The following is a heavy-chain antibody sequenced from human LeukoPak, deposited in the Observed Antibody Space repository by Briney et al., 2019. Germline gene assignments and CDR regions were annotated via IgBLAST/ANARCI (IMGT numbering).Heavy chain of an antibody. V-gene: IGHV1-18*01. CDR2: ISAYNGDT. CDR3: ARQVLIAGGRYGMDV. J-gene: IGHJ6*02. Sequence: ASVKVSCKTSGYTFTSYGISWVRQAPGQGLEWMGWISAYNGDTSSAQKVQGRVTMTTDTSTSTAYMELRSRRSDDTAVYYCARQVLIAGGRYGMDVWGQGTTVTVSS. CDR1: GYTFTSYG. D-gene: IGHD2-15*01.